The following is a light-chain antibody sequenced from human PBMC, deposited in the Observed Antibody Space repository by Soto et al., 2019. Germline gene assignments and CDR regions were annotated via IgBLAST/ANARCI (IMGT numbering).Light chain of an antibody. CDR3: NSYAGSNVYV. Sequence: QSVLAQPPSASGSPGQSVTISCTGTSSDVGGYNYVSWYQQHPGKAPKLMIYEVSKRPSGVPDRFSGSKSGNTASLTVSGLQAEDEADYYRNSYAGSNVYVFGTGTRSPS. J-gene: IGLJ1*01. CDR1: SSDVGGYNY. CDR2: EVS. V-gene: IGLV2-8*01.